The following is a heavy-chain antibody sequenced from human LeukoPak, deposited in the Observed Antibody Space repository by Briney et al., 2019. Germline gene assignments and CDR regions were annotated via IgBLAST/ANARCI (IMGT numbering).Heavy chain of an antibody. J-gene: IGHJ5*02. CDR1: GYTLTAYY. V-gene: IGHV1-2*06. CDR2: INPNSGDT. CDR3: AREGSQDYSNYFNWFDP. D-gene: IGHD4-11*01. Sequence: ASVKVSCKASGYTLTAYYIHWVRQAPGQGLEWMGRINPNSGDTNYAQKFQGRVTMTRDTSISTAYMELSRLRSDDTAVYYCAREGSQDYSNYFNWFDPWGQGTLVTVSS.